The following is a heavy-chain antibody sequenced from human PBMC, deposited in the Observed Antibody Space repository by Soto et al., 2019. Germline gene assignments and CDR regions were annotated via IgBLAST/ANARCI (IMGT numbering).Heavy chain of an antibody. Sequence: QVQLVQSGAEVKKPGSSVKVSCKASGGTFSSHTINWVRQAPGQGLEWMGRIIPILGITNYAQRFQGRVTIIADKFTRTADKAQRSRRSEETAVYYYAKDGGGGGDYYYYDMDVWGQGTTVTVSS. D-gene: IGHD3-16*01. J-gene: IGHJ6*02. V-gene: IGHV1-69*08. CDR3: AKDGGGGGDYYYYDMDV. CDR2: IIPILGIT. CDR1: GGTFSSHT.